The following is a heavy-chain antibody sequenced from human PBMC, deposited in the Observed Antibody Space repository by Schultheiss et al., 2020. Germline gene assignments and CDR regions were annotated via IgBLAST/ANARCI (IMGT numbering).Heavy chain of an antibody. Sequence: GESLKISCAASGFTFSNAWMSWVLQAPGKGLEWVGRIKSKTDGGTTDYAAPVKGRFTISRDDSKNTLYLQMNSLKTEDTAVYYCTTRDARDCSSTSCYSHYYYYGMDVWGQGTTVTVSS. CDR2: IKSKTDGGTT. V-gene: IGHV3-15*01. CDR1: GFTFSNAW. CDR3: TTRDARDCSSTSCYSHYYYYGMDV. J-gene: IGHJ6*02. D-gene: IGHD2-2*02.